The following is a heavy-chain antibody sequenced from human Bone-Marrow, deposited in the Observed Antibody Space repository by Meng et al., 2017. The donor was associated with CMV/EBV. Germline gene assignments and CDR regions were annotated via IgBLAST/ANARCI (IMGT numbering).Heavy chain of an antibody. CDR2: INHSGST. CDR3: AREPTQRGSSWYWEHWFDP. Sequence: SETLSLTCTVSGGSISSSSYYWGWIRQPPGKGLEWIGEINHSGSTNYNPSLKSRVTISVDTSKNQFSLKLSSVTAADTAVYYCAREPTQRGSSWYWEHWFDPWGQGTLVTVSS. D-gene: IGHD6-13*01. CDR1: GGSISSSSYY. V-gene: IGHV4-39*07. J-gene: IGHJ5*02.